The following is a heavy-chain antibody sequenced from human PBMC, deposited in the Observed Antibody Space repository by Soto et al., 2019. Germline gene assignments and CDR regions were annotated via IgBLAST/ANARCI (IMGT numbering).Heavy chain of an antibody. CDR1: GFTFSSYA. CDR3: AKGRGQLRYLDWSGPFDY. V-gene: IGHV3-23*01. J-gene: IGHJ4*02. CDR2: ISGSGGST. Sequence: PGGSLRLSCAASGFTFSSYAMSWVRQAPGKGLEWVSAISGSGGSTYYADSVKGRFTISRDNSKNTLYLQMNSLRAEDTAVYYCAKGRGQLRYLDWSGPFDYWGQGTLVTVSS. D-gene: IGHD3-9*01.